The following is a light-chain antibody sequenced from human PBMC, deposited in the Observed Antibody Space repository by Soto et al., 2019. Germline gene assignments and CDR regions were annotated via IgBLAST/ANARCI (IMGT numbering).Light chain of an antibody. J-gene: IGLJ1*01. CDR1: SNDLGGYNY. V-gene: IGLV2-14*01. CDR3: SSYTSFTPYV. Sequence: QSVLTQPASVSGSPGQSITISCTGTSNDLGGYNYVSWYQQHPGKTPKLMIYDVSNRPSGVSDRFSGSKSGNTASLTISALQAEDEADYYCSSYTSFTPYVSGPGTKVTVL. CDR2: DVS.